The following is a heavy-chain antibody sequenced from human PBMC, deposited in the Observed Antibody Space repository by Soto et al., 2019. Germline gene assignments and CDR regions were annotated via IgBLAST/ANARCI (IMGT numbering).Heavy chain of an antibody. J-gene: IGHJ5*02. V-gene: IGHV4-30-4*01. CDR2: IYYSGST. CDR3: ARDYDSSGSYNLFDP. Sequence: PSETLSLTCTVSGGSISSGDYYWSWIRQPPGKGLEWIGYIYYSGSTYYNPSLKSRVTISVDTSKNQFSLKLSSVTAADTAVYYXARDYDSSGSYNLFDPWGQGSLVTVSS. CDR1: GGSISSGDYY. D-gene: IGHD3-22*01.